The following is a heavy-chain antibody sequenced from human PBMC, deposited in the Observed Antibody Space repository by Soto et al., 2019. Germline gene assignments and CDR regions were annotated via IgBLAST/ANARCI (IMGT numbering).Heavy chain of an antibody. D-gene: IGHD6-6*01. CDR2: ISYDGSNK. Sequence: QVQLVESGGGVVQPGRPLRRSCAASGFTFSSYGMHWVRQAPGTGLEWVAVISYDGSNKYFADSVKGRFTISRDNSKNTLYLQMNSLRAEDTALYYCAKASSSSDFDYWGQGTLVTVSS. J-gene: IGHJ4*02. V-gene: IGHV3-30*18. CDR1: GFTFSSYG. CDR3: AKASSSSDFDY.